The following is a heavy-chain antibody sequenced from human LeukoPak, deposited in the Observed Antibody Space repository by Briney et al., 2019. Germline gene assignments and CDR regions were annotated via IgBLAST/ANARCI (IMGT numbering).Heavy chain of an antibody. D-gene: IGHD3-3*01. CDR3: ARGRFLDAFDI. CDR1: GGSISSNNW. J-gene: IGHJ3*02. Sequence: PSETLSLTCAVSGGSISSNNWWSWVRQPPGKGLEWIGEIYHHGATNYSPSLKSRVTLSVDKSKNQFSLELSSVTAADTAVYYCARGRFLDAFDIWGQGTMVTVSS. V-gene: IGHV4-4*02. CDR2: IYHHGAT.